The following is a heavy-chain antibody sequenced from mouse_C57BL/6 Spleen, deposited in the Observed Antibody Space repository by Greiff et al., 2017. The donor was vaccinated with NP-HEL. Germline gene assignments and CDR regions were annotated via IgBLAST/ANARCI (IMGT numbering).Heavy chain of an antibody. CDR2: INYDGSST. CDR1: GFTFSDYY. CDR3: ARGYYYGSSYWWYFDV. V-gene: IGHV5-16*01. D-gene: IGHD1-1*01. J-gene: IGHJ1*03. Sequence: DVKLVESEGGLVQPGSSMKLSCTASGFTFSDYYMAWVRQVPEKGLEWVANINYDGSSTYYLDSLKSRFIISRDNAKNILYLQMSSLKSEDTATYYCARGYYYGSSYWWYFDVWGTGTTVTVSS.